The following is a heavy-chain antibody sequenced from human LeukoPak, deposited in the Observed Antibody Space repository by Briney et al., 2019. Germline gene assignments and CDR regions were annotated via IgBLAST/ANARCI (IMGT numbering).Heavy chain of an antibody. J-gene: IGHJ4*02. CDR2: INPNNGGS. Sequence: ASVKVSCKXSGYTFTAYYMHWVRQAPGQGLEWMGRINPNNGGSNYAQNFQGRVTMTRDTSISTAYMELSRLTSDDTAVYYCARGIHELDYWGQGTLVTVSS. V-gene: IGHV1-2*06. CDR3: ARGIHELDY. CDR1: GYTFTAYY.